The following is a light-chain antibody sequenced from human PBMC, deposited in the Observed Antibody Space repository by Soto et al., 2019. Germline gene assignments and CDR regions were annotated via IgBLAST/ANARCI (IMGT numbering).Light chain of an antibody. CDR2: STD. V-gene: IGLV1-44*01. J-gene: IGLJ3*02. CDR3: CSYAGSSTFWV. CDR1: SSNIGSHP. Sequence: QSVLTQPPSASGTPGQRVTISCSGSSSNIGSHPVDWYQHLPGMAPKLLIYSTDQRPSGITDRFSGSKSGNTTSLTISGLQAEDEADYYCCSYAGSSTFWVFGGGTKLTVL.